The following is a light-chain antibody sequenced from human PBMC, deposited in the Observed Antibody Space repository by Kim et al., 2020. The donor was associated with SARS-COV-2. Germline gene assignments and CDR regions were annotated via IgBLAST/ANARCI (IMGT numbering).Light chain of an antibody. CDR2: EVS. Sequence: QSVVTQPASVSGSPGQSITISCTGTSSDVGSYNLVSWYQQHPGKAPKLMIYEVSKRPSGVSNRFSGSKSGNTASLTSSGLQAEDEADYYCCSYAGSSTFVVFGGGTQLTVL. V-gene: IGLV2-23*02. J-gene: IGLJ2*01. CDR3: CSYAGSSTFVV. CDR1: SSDVGSYNL.